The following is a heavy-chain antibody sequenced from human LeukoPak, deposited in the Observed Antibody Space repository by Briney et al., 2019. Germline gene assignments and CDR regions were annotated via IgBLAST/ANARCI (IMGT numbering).Heavy chain of an antibody. D-gene: IGHD4-17*01. V-gene: IGHV4-31*03. Sequence: PSETLSLTCTVSGVSMSISDYYWSWIRQLPGKGLEWIGYIYYSGSTYYNPSLKSRVRMSVDTSKNQFSLKLSSVTAADTAVYYCARRLPGGDGGYHFDNWGQGILVTVSS. J-gene: IGHJ4*02. CDR1: GVSMSISDYY. CDR2: IYYSGST. CDR3: ARRLPGGDGGYHFDN.